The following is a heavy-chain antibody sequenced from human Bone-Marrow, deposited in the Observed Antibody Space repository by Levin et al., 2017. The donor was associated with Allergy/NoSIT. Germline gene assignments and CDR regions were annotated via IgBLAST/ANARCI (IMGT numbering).Heavy chain of an antibody. D-gene: IGHD6-13*01. V-gene: IGHV1-2*06. J-gene: IGHJ3*01. CDR3: ATDSGTYGLDAFDV. CDR2: INPNRGVI. CDR1: GYTFTDYH. Sequence: ASVKVSCQTSGYTFTDYHVHWVRQAPGQGLEWMGRINPNRGVIKYAQNFHGRITMTMDTSLSAAYMELSRLRSDDTAVYFCATDSGTYGLDAFDVWGQGTVVTVSS.